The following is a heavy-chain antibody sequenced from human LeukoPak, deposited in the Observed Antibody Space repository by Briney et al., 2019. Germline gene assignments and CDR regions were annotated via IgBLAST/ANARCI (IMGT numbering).Heavy chain of an antibody. CDR3: ARDLEPAPRCKSGGNCYALY. J-gene: IGHJ4*02. D-gene: IGHD2-15*01. V-gene: IGHV4-39*07. CDR1: GGSISSSSYY. CDR2: IYYSGST. Sequence: SETLSLTCTVSGGSISSSSYYWGWIRQPPGKGLEWIGSIYYSGSTYYNPSLKSRVTISVDTSKNQFSLKLSSVTAADTAVYYCARDLEPAPRCKSGGNCYALYWGQGTLVTVSS.